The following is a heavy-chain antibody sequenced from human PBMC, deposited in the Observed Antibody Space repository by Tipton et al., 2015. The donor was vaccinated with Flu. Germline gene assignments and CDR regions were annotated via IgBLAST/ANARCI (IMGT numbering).Heavy chain of an antibody. CDR1: GFTFSSFA. CDR3: TKAAGGGDLSRNDY. CDR2: IWHDGNID. Sequence: SLRLSCAASGFTFSSFAMHWVRQAPGKGLEWLSIIWHDGNIDYYADSVKGRFTISRDNSKNTLYLQMNSLRAEDTAVYYCTKAAGGGDLSRNDYWGQGTLVTVSS. D-gene: IGHD2-21*01. J-gene: IGHJ4*02. V-gene: IGHV3-33*06.